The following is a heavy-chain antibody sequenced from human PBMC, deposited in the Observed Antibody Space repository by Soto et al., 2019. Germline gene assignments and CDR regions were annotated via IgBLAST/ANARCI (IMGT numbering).Heavy chain of an antibody. J-gene: IGHJ6*02. Sequence: ETLSLTCAVSGYSVDSSSWWGCIRQPPGKGLEWIGYIYYSWSTHYNPSLKSRVTMSVDTSKNQLSLKLSSVTAVDTAVYYCPRCYYGWGNYPYYYYGMDVWGQGTTVTVSS. CDR2: IYYSWST. D-gene: IGHD3-10*01. CDR1: GYSVDSSSW. CDR3: PRCYYGWGNYPYYYYGMDV. V-gene: IGHV4-28*01.